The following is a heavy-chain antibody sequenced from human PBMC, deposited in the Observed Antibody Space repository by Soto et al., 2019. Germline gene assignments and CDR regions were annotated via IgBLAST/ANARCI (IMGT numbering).Heavy chain of an antibody. J-gene: IGHJ6*02. CDR2: ISSSSSYI. CDR1: GFTFSSYS. CDR3: ARGRVFYYYYGMDV. Sequence: GGSLRLSCAASGFTFSSYSMNWVRQAPGKGLEWVSSISSSSSYIYYADSVKGRFTISRDNAKNSLYLQMNSLRAEDTAVYYCARGRVFYYYYGMDVWGQGTTVTVSS. V-gene: IGHV3-21*01.